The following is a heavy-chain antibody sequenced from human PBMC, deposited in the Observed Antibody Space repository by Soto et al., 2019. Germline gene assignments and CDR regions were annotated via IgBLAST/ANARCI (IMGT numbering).Heavy chain of an antibody. CDR3: ARGDGVGEPPPYYGMDV. Sequence: QVQLVQSGAEVKKPGSSVKVSCKASGGTFSSYAISWVRQAPGQGLEWMGGIIPIFGTANYAQKFQGRVTITADESTSTGYMGLRSLRSEDTAVYYCARGDGVGEPPPYYGMDVWGQGTTVTVSS. CDR2: IIPIFGTA. CDR1: GGTFSSYA. J-gene: IGHJ6*02. V-gene: IGHV1-69*12. D-gene: IGHD3-10*01.